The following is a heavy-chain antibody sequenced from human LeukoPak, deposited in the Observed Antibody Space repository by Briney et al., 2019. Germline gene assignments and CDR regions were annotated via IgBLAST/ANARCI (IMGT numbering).Heavy chain of an antibody. CDR3: GRNGAYSLDY. Sequence: SEALSLTCAVSGGSISRGNWWSWVRQPPGKGLEWIGEIFQSGITNYNPSLKSRVTISVDKSKNQFSLKLSSVTAADTAVYYCGRNGAYSLDYWGQGTLVTVSS. J-gene: IGHJ4*02. CDR2: IFQSGIT. V-gene: IGHV4-4*02. D-gene: IGHD6-13*01. CDR1: GGSISRGNW.